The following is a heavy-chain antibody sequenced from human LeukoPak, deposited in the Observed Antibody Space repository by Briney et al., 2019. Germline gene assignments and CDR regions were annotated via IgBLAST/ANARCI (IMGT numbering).Heavy chain of an antibody. CDR2: ISAYNGYT. D-gene: IGHD6-19*01. CDR3: ARESPRRAVTGMDY. V-gene: IGHV1-18*01. CDR1: GYSFLNYG. J-gene: IGHJ4*02. Sequence: ASVKVSCKTSGYSFLNYGISWVRQVPGQGLEWMGWISAYNGYTDLAERLQGRATLATDTSTSTAYMELRNLRSDDTAVYYCARESPRRAVTGMDYWGQGTPVTVSS.